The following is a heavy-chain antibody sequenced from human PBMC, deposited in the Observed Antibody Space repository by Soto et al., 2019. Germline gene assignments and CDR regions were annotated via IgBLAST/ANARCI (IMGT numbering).Heavy chain of an antibody. CDR2: IIPIFGTA. CDR1: GGTFSSHA. D-gene: IGHD2-15*01. V-gene: IGHV1-69*13. Sequence: SVKVSCKASGGTFSSHAISWVRQAPGQGLEWMGGIIPIFGTANYAQKFQGRVTITADESTSTAYMELSSLRSEDTAVYYCAREEIRSGGRGNIDFSGQGTLVTVSS. CDR3: AREEIRSGGRGNIDF. J-gene: IGHJ4*02.